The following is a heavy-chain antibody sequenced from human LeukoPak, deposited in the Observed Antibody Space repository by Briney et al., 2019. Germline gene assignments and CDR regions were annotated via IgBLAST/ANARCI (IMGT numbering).Heavy chain of an antibody. CDR2: INSNGDEI. Sequence: PGGSLRLSCAASGCTFSSYAMTWVRQAPGKGLEWVSGINSNGDEIYYADSVRGRFTISRDNSNNAQYLQMDSLRAENTSVYYFGYWVRSWSRHYWGQGTLVTVSS. V-gene: IGHV3-23*01. CDR1: GCTFSSYA. CDR3: GYWVRSWSRHY. J-gene: IGHJ4*02. D-gene: IGHD6-13*01.